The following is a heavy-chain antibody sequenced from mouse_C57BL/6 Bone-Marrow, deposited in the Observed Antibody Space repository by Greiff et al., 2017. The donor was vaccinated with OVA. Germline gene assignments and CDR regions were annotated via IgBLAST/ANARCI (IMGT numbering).Heavy chain of an antibody. CDR1: GYTFTSYW. CDR3: ARSGGITTVVANWYFDV. CDR2: IYPGSGST. D-gene: IGHD1-1*01. Sequence: QVQLQQPGAELVKPGASVKMSCKASGYTFTSYWITWVKQRPGQGLEWIGDIYPGSGSTNYNEKFKSKATLTVDTSSSTAYMQLSSLTSEDSAVYYCARSGGITTVVANWYFDVWGRGTTVTVSS. J-gene: IGHJ1*03. V-gene: IGHV1-55*01.